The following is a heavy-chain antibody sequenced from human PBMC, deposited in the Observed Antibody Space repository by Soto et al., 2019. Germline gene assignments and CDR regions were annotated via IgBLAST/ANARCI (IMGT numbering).Heavy chain of an antibody. Sequence: EVQLVESGGVLVQPGGSLRLSCAASGFSFSSQWMYWVRQCPGKGQVWDSYINPDGIRIGYADSEKGRFTISRDNAKNTLYLQLNCLRVEDKAVYYCVKDIRWGRGTLVTVSS. CDR3: VKDIR. CDR1: GFSFSSQW. CDR2: INPDGIRI. V-gene: IGHV3-74*01. J-gene: IGHJ4*02.